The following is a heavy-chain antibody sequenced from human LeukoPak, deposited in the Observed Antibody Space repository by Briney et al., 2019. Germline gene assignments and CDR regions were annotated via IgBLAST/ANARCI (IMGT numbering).Heavy chain of an antibody. CDR2: IYYSGST. J-gene: IGHJ5*02. V-gene: IGHV4-39*07. CDR3: ARDESQFDP. Sequence: PSETLSLTCTVSGGSISSSSYYWGWIRQPPGKGLEWIGSIYYSGSTYYNPSLKSRVTISVDTSKNQFSLKLSSVTAADTAVYYCARDESQFDPWGQGTLVTVSS. CDR1: GGSISSSSYY.